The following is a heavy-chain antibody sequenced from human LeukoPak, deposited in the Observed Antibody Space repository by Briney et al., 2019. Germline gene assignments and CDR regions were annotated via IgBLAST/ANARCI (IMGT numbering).Heavy chain of an antibody. CDR1: GGSISSYY. CDR2: IYYSGST. CDR3: ARDSDIRGRGWFDP. D-gene: IGHD3-10*01. Sequence: SETLSLTCTVSGGSISSYYWSWIRQPPGKGLEWIGYIYYSGSTNYNPSLKSRVTISVDTSKNQFSLKLSSVTAADTAVYYCARDSDIRGRGWFDPWGQGTLVTVSS. J-gene: IGHJ5*02. V-gene: IGHV4-59*01.